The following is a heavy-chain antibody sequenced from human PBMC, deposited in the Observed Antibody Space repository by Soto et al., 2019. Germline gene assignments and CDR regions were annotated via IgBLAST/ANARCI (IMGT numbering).Heavy chain of an antibody. CDR2: INQEGSEK. V-gene: IGHV3-7*05. CDR1: GFTFSNYW. J-gene: IGHJ6*02. CDR3: ARGGQHFRNPLWDNYYYGMDV. Sequence: EAQLVESGGGSVQPGGSLRLSCTASGFTFSNYWMSWVRQAPGKGLEWVANINQEGSEKDYVDSVKGRFTISRDYAQNSLFLQMNSLRAEDTAVYYCARGGQHFRNPLWDNYYYGMDVWGQGTTVTVSS. D-gene: IGHD3-16*01.